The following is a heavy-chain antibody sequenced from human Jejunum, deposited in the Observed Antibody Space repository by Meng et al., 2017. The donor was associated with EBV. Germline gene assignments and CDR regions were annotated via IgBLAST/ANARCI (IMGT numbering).Heavy chain of an antibody. CDR3: AGDRRAYCGSDCNPLDY. J-gene: IGHJ4*02. D-gene: IGHD2-21*02. V-gene: IGHV4-61*01. Sequence: QGQPQESGPGLVKPSETLSLTCTVSGDSVSSRSYYWHWIRQPPGKGLECIGYMYYSGSSNYNPSLKSRVTISIDMSKNQFSLKLNSVTAADTAVYYCAGDRRAYCGSDCNPLDYWGQGTLVTVSS. CDR1: GDSVSSRSYY. CDR2: MYYSGSS.